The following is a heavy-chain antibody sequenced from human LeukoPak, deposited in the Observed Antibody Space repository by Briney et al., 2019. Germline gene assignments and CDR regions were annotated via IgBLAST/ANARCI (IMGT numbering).Heavy chain of an antibody. Sequence: GGSLRLSCATSGFTFSGYGMHWVRQAPGKGLEWVAGMNWNGGNSGYADSVKGRFAVSRDNAKNLFYLQMKSLRVEDTALYYCARENGDYWGQGTLVTVSS. CDR3: ARENGDY. CDR2: MNWNGGNS. CDR1: GFTFSGYG. V-gene: IGHV3-20*04. D-gene: IGHD2-8*01. J-gene: IGHJ4*02.